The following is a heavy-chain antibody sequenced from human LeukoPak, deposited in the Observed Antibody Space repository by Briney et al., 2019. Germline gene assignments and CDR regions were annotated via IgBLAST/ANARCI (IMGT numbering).Heavy chain of an antibody. D-gene: IGHD2-2*01. CDR1: GYTFTGYY. Sequence: ASVTVSCKASGYTFTGYYMHWVRQGPGQGLEWMGWINPNSGGTNYAQKFQGRVTMTRDTSISTAYMELSRLRSDDTAVYYCARSLVVVFWFDPWGQGTLVTVSS. CDR2: INPNSGGT. CDR3: ARSLVVVFWFDP. J-gene: IGHJ5*02. V-gene: IGHV1-2*02.